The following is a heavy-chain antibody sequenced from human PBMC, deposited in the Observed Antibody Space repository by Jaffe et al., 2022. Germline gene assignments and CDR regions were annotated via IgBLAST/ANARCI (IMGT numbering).Heavy chain of an antibody. CDR2: IRYDGSNK. CDR1: GFTFSSYG. D-gene: IGHD3-10*01. V-gene: IGHV3-30*02. J-gene: IGHJ4*02. Sequence: QVQLVESGGGVVQPGGSLRLSCAASGFTFSSYGMHWVRQAPGKGLEWVAFIRYDGSNKYYADSVKGRFTISRDNSKNTLYLQMNSLRAEDTAVYYCAKVGDGSGSYPTLFDYWGQGTLVTVSS. CDR3: AKVGDGSGSYPTLFDY.